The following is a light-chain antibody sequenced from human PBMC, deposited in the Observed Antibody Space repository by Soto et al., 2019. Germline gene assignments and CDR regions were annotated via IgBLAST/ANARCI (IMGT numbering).Light chain of an antibody. J-gene: IGLJ1*01. V-gene: IGLV2-14*01. Sequence: QSALTQPASMSGSPGQSITITCTGTSSDVGAYDYVSWYQHHPGKVPRLIIYEVTKRPSGVSHRFSGSKSGNTASLTISGLQAEYEADYFCSSYSIRTAYLFGNGTKSPS. CDR2: EVT. CDR3: SSYSIRTAYL. CDR1: SSDVGAYDY.